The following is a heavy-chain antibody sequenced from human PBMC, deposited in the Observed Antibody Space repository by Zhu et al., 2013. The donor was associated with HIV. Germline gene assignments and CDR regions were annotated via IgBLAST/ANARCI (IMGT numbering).Heavy chain of an antibody. CDR3: ARGSPKTTIFGVVIIYYFDY. J-gene: IGHJ4*02. V-gene: IGHV1-8*01. CDR2: MNPNSGNT. CDR1: GYTFTSYD. D-gene: IGHD3-3*01. Sequence: QVQLVQSGAEVKKPGVSVKVSCKASGYTFTSYDINWVRQATGQGLEWMGWMNPNSGNTGYAQKFQGRVTMTRNTSISTAYMELSSLRSEDTAVYYCARGSPKTTIFGVVIIYYFDYWGQGTLVTVSS.